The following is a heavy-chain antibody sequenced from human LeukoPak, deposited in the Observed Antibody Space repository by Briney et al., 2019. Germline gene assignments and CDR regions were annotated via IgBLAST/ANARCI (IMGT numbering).Heavy chain of an antibody. CDR3: AKDGRGSSSWANGY. Sequence: GGSLRLSCAASGFTFNTYDMSWLRQATGKGLEWVSAGSGSGSSTYYADSVKGRFTISRDNSKNTLYLQMNSLRAEDTAVYYCAKDGRGSSSWANGYWGQGTLVTVSS. V-gene: IGHV3-23*01. CDR1: GFTFNTYD. D-gene: IGHD6-13*01. J-gene: IGHJ4*02. CDR2: GSGSGSST.